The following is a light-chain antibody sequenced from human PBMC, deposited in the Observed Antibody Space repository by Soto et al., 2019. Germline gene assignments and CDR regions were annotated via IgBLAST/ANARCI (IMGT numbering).Light chain of an antibody. CDR2: DAF. CDR3: QQHETLIT. Sequence: EIVMTQSPASLSVSPGERVTLFCRAGQGVTTNFAWYQQKSGQSPRLLIYDAFTRATGIPDRFSGSGSGTDFTLTISRLEPEDFAVYYCQQHETLITFGQGTRLEI. J-gene: IGKJ5*01. V-gene: IGKV3D-15*01. CDR1: QGVTTN.